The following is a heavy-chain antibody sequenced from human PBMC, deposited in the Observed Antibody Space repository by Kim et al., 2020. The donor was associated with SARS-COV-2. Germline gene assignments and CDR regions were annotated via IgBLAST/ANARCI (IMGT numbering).Heavy chain of an antibody. D-gene: IGHD3-10*01. CDR3: ATVGVTSYYGSGSYRLFDY. CDR2: FDPEDGET. CDR1: GYTLTELS. J-gene: IGHJ4*02. V-gene: IGHV1-24*01. Sequence: ASVKVSCKVSGYTLTELSMHWVRQAPGKGLEWMGGFDPEDGETIYAQKFQGRVTMTEDTSTDTAYMELSSLRSEDTAGYYCATVGVTSYYGSGSYRLFDYWGQGTLVTVSS.